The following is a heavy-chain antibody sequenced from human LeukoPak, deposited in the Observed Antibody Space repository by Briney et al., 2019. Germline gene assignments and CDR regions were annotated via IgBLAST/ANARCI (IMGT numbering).Heavy chain of an antibody. D-gene: IGHD3-16*01. Sequence: ASVEVSCKASAHTFTGYYMHWVRQAPRQGLEWMGWINPNTGATNYAQKFQGRVTMTRDTSLSTAYMKLSSLRSDDTAVYYCARLGSSDIWGQGTMVTVSS. V-gene: IGHV1-2*02. CDR3: ARLGSSDI. CDR1: AHTFTGYY. CDR2: INPNTGAT. J-gene: IGHJ3*02.